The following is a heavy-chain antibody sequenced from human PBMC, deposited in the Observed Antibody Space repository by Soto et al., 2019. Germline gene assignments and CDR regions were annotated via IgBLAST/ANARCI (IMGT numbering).Heavy chain of an antibody. Sequence: EVQLVESGGGLVQPGESLRLSCAASGFTFDYYWMHWVRQAPGKGLVWVSRIHSDGTSTTYADSVKGRFTISRDNAKNTLYLQMNSLRAEDTAVYYCAIVYCGGDCSPFDYWGQGTLVTVSS. CDR2: IHSDGTST. CDR3: AIVYCGGDCSPFDY. V-gene: IGHV3-74*01. D-gene: IGHD2-21*02. J-gene: IGHJ4*02. CDR1: GFTFDYYW.